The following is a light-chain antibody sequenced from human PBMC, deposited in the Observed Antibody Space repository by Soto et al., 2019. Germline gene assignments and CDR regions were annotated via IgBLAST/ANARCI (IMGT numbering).Light chain of an antibody. CDR1: ISDVGGYNY. V-gene: IGLV2-11*01. CDR3: SSHSGSSVV. Sequence: QSVLTQPRSVSGSPGQSVTISCTGTISDVGGYNYVSWYQQHPGKAPKLMIYDVTTRPSGVPDRFSGSKSGNTASLTISGLQAEDEADYFCSSHSGSSVVFGTGTKVTV. J-gene: IGLJ1*01. CDR2: DVT.